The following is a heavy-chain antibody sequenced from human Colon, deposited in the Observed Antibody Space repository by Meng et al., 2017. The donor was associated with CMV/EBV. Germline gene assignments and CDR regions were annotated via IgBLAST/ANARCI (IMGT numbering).Heavy chain of an antibody. CDR2: IKGDGTEE. J-gene: IGHJ5*01. D-gene: IGHD3-16*01. Sequence: GESLKISCEASGFNFGNFWINWVRQAPGKGLEWVANIKGDGTEEYYVDSVKGRFTISRDNAKNSLYLQMNSLRVEDTALYYCRTGHYDRAWGHGTLVTVSS. CDR1: GFNFGNFW. V-gene: IGHV3-7*01. CDR3: RTGHYDRA.